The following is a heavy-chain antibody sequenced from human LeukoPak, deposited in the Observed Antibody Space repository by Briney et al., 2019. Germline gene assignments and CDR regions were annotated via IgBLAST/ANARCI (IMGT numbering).Heavy chain of an antibody. J-gene: IGHJ5*02. CDR1: GFTFSNAW. V-gene: IGHV3-15*01. CDR3: TTLTMVRGVVSSNWFDP. D-gene: IGHD3-10*01. Sequence: PGGSLRLSCAASGFTFSNAWMSWVREASGKGLEWVGRIKSKTGGGTTDYAAPVKGRFTISRDDSKNTLYLQMNSLKTEDTAVYYCTTLTMVRGVVSSNWFDPWGQGTLVTVSS. CDR2: IKSKTGGGTT.